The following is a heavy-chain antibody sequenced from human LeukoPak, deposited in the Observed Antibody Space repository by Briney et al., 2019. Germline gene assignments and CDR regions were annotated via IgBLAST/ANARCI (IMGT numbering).Heavy chain of an antibody. Sequence: GESLKISCKGSGYSFTSYWIGWVRQMPGKGLEWMGIIYPGDSDTRYSPSFQGQVTISADKSISTAYLQWGSLKASDTAMYYCARCLRYSSGYYPFDAFDIWGQGTMVTVSS. J-gene: IGHJ3*02. CDR1: GYSFTSYW. D-gene: IGHD3-22*01. CDR3: ARCLRYSSGYYPFDAFDI. V-gene: IGHV5-51*01. CDR2: IYPGDSDT.